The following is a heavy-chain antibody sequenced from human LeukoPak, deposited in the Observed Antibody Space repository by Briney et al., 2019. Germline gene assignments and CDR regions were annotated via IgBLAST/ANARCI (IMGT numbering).Heavy chain of an antibody. CDR2: ISYDGSNK. CDR1: GFTFSSYG. Sequence: GRSLRLSCVASGFTFSSYGMHWVRQAPGKGLEWVAVISYDGSNKYYADSVKGRFTISRDNSKNTLYLQMNSLRAEDTAVYYCAKMARYCSGGSCYGAHIDYWGQGTLVTVSS. J-gene: IGHJ4*02. CDR3: AKMARYCSGGSCYGAHIDY. D-gene: IGHD2-15*01. V-gene: IGHV3-30*18.